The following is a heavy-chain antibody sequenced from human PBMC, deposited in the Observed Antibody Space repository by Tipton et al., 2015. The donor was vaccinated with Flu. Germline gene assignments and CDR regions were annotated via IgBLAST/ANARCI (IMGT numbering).Heavy chain of an antibody. CDR2: IYYSGST. CDR1: SGSIRSTNYF. D-gene: IGHD3-10*02. J-gene: IGHJ4*02. Sequence: LRLSCTVSSGSIRSTNYFCAWIRQPPGKGLEWIASIYYSGSTYYNPSLKNRVTISVDTSKNQLSLRLSSVTAADTAVYYCARLSYYDVDLKNFYFDYWGQGALVTVSS. V-gene: IGHV4-39*01. CDR3: ARLSYYDVDLKNFYFDY.